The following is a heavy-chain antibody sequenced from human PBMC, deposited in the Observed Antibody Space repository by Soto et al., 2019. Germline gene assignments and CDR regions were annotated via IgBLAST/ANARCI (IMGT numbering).Heavy chain of an antibody. CDR2: IIPIFGTA. CDR1: GGTFSSYA. V-gene: IGHV1-69*13. CDR3: AGAPSMMSGSYYGLSDC. J-gene: IGHJ4*02. Sequence: ASVKVSCKASGGTFSSYAISWVRQAPGQGLEWMGGIIPIFGTANYAQKFQGRVTITADESTSTAYMELSSLRSEDTAVYYCAGAPSMMSGSYYGLSDCWGQGTLVTVSS. D-gene: IGHD1-26*01.